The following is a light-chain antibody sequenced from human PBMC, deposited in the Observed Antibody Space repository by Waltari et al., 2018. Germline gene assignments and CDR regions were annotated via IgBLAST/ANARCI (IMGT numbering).Light chain of an antibody. CDR2: GAS. CDR1: QSVSSSY. CDR3: QQYGTSPRLT. J-gene: IGKJ4*01. Sequence: EIVLTQSPGTLSLSPGERATLPCRASQSVSSSYLAWYQQKPGQAPSLLIHGASSRATGIPDRFSGSGSGTDFTLTISRLEPEDSAVYYCQQYGTSPRLTFGGGTKVEIK. V-gene: IGKV3-20*01.